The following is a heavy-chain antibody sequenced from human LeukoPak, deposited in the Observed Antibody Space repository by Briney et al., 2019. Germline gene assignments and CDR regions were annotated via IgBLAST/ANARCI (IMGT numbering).Heavy chain of an antibody. J-gene: IGHJ4*02. CDR3: AKLPSLNYDFWSGPDV. CDR1: GYSISSGYY. CDR2: IYHSGST. D-gene: IGHD3-3*01. Sequence: SETLSLTCAFFGYSISSGYYWGWIRQPPGKGLEWIGSIYHSGSTYYNPSLKSRVTISVDTSKNQFSLKLSSVTATDTAVYYCAKLPSLNYDFWSGPDVWGQGTLVTVSS. V-gene: IGHV4-38-2*01.